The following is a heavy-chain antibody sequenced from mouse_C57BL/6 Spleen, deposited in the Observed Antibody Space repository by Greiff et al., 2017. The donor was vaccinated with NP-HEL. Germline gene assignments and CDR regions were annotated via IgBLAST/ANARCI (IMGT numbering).Heavy chain of an antibody. V-gene: IGHV1-50*01. CDR1: GYTFTSYW. J-gene: IGHJ1*03. Sequence: VQLQQPGAELVKPEASVKLSCKASGYTFTSYWMQWVKQRPGQGLEWIGEIDPSDSYTNYNQKFKGKATLTVDTYSSTAYLQLSSLTSEDSEVYYCERDRVTKRYFDDWGTGTTVTVSS. CDR3: ERDRVTKRYFDD. CDR2: IDPSDSYT. D-gene: IGHD2-13*01.